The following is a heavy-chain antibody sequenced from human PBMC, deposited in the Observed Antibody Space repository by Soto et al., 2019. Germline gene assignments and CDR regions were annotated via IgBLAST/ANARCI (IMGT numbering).Heavy chain of an antibody. Sequence: QVQLVQSGAEVKKPGASVKVSCKASGYTFTRYAMHWVRQAPGQGIEWMGWINTGNGNTHYSQKFQGRVTFTRDASATTAYMELSSLTSEDTAVYYCARNVDYFDPWGQGTLVTVSS. D-gene: IGHD4-17*01. CDR2: INTGNGNT. V-gene: IGHV1-3*04. J-gene: IGHJ5*02. CDR3: ARNVDYFDP. CDR1: GYTFTRYA.